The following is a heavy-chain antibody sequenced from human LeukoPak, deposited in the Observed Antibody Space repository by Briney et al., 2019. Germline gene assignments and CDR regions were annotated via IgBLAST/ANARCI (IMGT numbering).Heavy chain of an antibody. J-gene: IGHJ4*02. Sequence: SQSLSLTCTVSGGSISRGAYYWSWIRQPPGKGLEWIGYIYYSGSTYYHPSLKSRVTISVDTSKNQFSLKLSSVTAADTAVYYCARVNLSSGLLNYFDYWGQGTLVTVSS. CDR3: ARVNLSSGLLNYFDY. CDR2: IYYSGST. V-gene: IGHV4-30-4*08. CDR1: GGSISRGAYY. D-gene: IGHD6-19*01.